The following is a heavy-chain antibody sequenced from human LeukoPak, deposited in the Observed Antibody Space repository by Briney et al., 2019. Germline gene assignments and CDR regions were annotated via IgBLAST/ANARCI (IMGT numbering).Heavy chain of an antibody. CDR1: GGSISSGDYY. CDR3: ARIAAAGWYFDY. V-gene: IGHV4-30-4*01. J-gene: IGHJ4*02. CDR2: IYYSGST. Sequence: SETLSLTCTVSGGSISSGDYYWSWIRQPPGKGLEWIGYIYYSGSTYYNPSLKSRVTISVDTSKNQFSLKLSSVTAADTAVYYCARIAAAGWYFDYWGQGTLVTVSS. D-gene: IGHD6-13*01.